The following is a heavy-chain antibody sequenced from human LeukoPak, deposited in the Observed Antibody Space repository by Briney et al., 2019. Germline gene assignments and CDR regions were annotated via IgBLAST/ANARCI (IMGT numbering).Heavy chain of an antibody. CDR2: INQDGSEK. J-gene: IGHJ5*02. Sequence: GGSLGPSCAASGFTFSHYWMTWVRQAPGKGLEWVANINQDGSEKYYVDSVKGRFTISRDNAKNSLYLQMNSLKVEDTAVYYCFGSGSPFDPWGQGTLVTVSS. CDR1: GFTFSHYW. CDR3: FGSGSPFDP. V-gene: IGHV3-7*01. D-gene: IGHD3-10*01.